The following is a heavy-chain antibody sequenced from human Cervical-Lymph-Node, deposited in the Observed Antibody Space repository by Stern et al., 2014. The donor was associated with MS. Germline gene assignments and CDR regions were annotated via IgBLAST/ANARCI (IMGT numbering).Heavy chain of an antibody. D-gene: IGHD6-19*01. J-gene: IGHJ4*02. CDR3: TRSPGIAVAPPFYFFDY. V-gene: IGHV1-46*03. CDR2: IHPSGAGT. CDR1: GYIFATYY. Sequence: QVQLVQSGAEVKKPGASVKVSCEAPGYIFATYYIHWVRQAPGHGLEWMGMIHPSGAGTTYAQRFQDRVTMTGDTSTTTVYMELSSLRSEDTAVYYCTRSPGIAVAPPFYFFDYWGQGTLVTVSS.